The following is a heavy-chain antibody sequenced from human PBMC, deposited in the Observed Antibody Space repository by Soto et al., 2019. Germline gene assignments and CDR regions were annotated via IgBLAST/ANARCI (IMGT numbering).Heavy chain of an antibody. D-gene: IGHD6-13*01. V-gene: IGHV1-69*06. CDR1: GGTSSSYA. Sequence: SVKVSFKTSGGTSSSYATLWLRQAPRQALEWMGGIIPIFGTANYAQKFQGRVRITADKSTSTAYMELSSLRSEDTAVYYCARAPPNGYSSSWRLNWFDPWGQGTLVTVSS. J-gene: IGHJ5*02. CDR2: IIPIFGTA. CDR3: ARAPPNGYSSSWRLNWFDP.